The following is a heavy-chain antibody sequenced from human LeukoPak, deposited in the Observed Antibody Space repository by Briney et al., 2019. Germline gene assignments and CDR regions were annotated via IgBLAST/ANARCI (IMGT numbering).Heavy chain of an antibody. V-gene: IGHV4-59*01. CDR3: AREGPAGTGDY. Sequence: PSETLSLTCTVSGGSISSYYWSWIRQPPGKGLEWIGYIYYSGSTNYNPSLKSRVTISVDTSKNQFSLKLSSVTAADTAVYYCAREGPAGTGDYWGQGTLVTVSS. J-gene: IGHJ4*02. D-gene: IGHD3-10*01. CDR1: GGSISSYY. CDR2: IYYSGST.